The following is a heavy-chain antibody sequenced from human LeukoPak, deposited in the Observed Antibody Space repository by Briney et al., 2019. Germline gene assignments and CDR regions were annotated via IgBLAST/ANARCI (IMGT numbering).Heavy chain of an antibody. CDR1: GFTFSSYE. CDR3: ARAYYYGSGSL. D-gene: IGHD3-10*01. CDR2: ISSSGSTI. Sequence: GGSLRLSCAASGFTFSSYEMNWVRRAPGKGLEWVSYISSSGSTIYYADSVKGRFTISRDNAKNSLYLQMNSLRAEDTAVYYCARAYYYGSGSLWGQGTLVTVSS. V-gene: IGHV3-48*03. J-gene: IGHJ4*02.